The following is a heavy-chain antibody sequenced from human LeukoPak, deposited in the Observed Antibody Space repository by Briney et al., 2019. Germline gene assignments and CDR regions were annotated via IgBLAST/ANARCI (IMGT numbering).Heavy chain of an antibody. CDR3: ARSNMVRGVRALDY. Sequence: SETLSLTCAVYGGSFSGYYWSWIRQPPGKGLEWIGEINHSGSTNYNPSLKSRVTISVDTSKNQFSLKLSSVTVADTAVYYCARSNMVRGVRALDYWGQGTLVTVSS. J-gene: IGHJ4*02. CDR2: INHSGST. D-gene: IGHD3-10*01. V-gene: IGHV4-34*01. CDR1: GGSFSGYY.